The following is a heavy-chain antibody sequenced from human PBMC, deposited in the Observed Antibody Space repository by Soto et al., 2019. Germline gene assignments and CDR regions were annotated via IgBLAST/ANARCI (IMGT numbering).Heavy chain of an antibody. CDR2: ISGSSTYI. Sequence: PGGSLRLSCAASGFTFSSYSMNWVRQAPGKGLEWVSYISGSSTYISYADSVKGRFTIFRDNARNSLYLQMHNLSAEDTAVYYCARDFPVDYYESSEIADLWGQGTLVTVSS. D-gene: IGHD3-22*01. J-gene: IGHJ4*02. V-gene: IGHV3-21*05. CDR1: GFTFSSYS. CDR3: ARDFPVDYYESSEIADL.